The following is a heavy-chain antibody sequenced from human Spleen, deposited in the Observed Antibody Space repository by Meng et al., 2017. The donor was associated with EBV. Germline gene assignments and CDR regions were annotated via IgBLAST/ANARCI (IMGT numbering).Heavy chain of an antibody. Sequence: EVQLVESGGVVVQPGGSLRLSCAASGFTFDDYTMHWVRQVPGKGLEWVSLISRDGGHTNYVDSVKGRFTISRDNSKNSLYLQMNSLRTEDTALYYCAKDSGAGTELFDYWGQGTLVTVSS. CDR1: GFTFDDYT. CDR3: AKDSGAGTELFDY. V-gene: IGHV3-43*01. J-gene: IGHJ4*02. CDR2: ISRDGGHT. D-gene: IGHD6-19*01.